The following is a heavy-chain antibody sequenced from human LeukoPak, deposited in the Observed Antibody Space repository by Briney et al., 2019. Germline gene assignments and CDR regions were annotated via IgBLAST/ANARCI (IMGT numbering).Heavy chain of an antibody. Sequence: GASVKVSCKASGYTFTTYYMHWVRQAPGQGLEWMGIINPSGGTTTYARKFQGRVTMTRDTSTSTVYMELSSLRSEDTAVYYCAQKASRVGTFDYWGQGTLVTVSS. J-gene: IGHJ4*02. V-gene: IGHV1-46*01. CDR3: AQKASRVGTFDY. CDR2: INPSGGTT. CDR1: GYTFTTYY. D-gene: IGHD2-15*01.